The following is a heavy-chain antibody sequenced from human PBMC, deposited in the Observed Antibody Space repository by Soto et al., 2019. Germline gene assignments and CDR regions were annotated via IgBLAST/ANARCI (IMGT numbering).Heavy chain of an antibody. D-gene: IGHD5-18*01. CDR1: GFSFSSYW. J-gene: IGHJ4*02. CDR2: IKTDGSST. V-gene: IGHV3-74*01. CDR3: AKREGNTYGLFH. Sequence: PGGSLRLSCAASGFSFSSYWIHWVRQAPGKGLVWVSRIKTDGSSTDYADSVKGRFTISRDNAKNTLYLQMNSLRAEDTAVYYCAKREGNTYGLFHWGQGT.